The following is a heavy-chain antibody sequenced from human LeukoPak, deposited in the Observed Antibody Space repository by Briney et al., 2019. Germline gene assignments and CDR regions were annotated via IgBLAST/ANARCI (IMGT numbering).Heavy chain of an antibody. CDR2: IYTSGST. CDR1: GGSISSYY. V-gene: IGHV4-4*07. J-gene: IGHJ4*02. Sequence: PSETLSLTCIVSGGSISSYYWSWIRQPAGKGLEWIGRIYTSGSTNYNPSLKSRVTMSVDTSKNQFSLKLSSVTAADTAVYYCARDEAAAGNYYFDYWGQGTLVTVSS. CDR3: ARDEAAAGNYYFDY. D-gene: IGHD6-13*01.